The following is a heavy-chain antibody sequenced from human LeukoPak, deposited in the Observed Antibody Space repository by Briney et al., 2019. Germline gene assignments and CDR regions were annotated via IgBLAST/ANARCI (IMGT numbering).Heavy chain of an antibody. CDR3: ATGIAAAGNDWFDP. CDR1: GYTLTELS. CDR2: FDPEDGET. Sequence: ASVKVSCKVSGYTLTELSMHRVRQAPGKGLEWMGGFDPEDGETIYAQKFQGRVTMTEDTSTDTAYMELSSLRSEDTAVYYCATGIAAAGNDWFDPWGQGTLVTVSS. D-gene: IGHD6-13*01. J-gene: IGHJ5*02. V-gene: IGHV1-24*01.